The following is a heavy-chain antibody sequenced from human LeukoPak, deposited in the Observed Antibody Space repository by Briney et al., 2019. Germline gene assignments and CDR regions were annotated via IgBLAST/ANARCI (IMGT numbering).Heavy chain of an antibody. V-gene: IGHV3-30*18. CDR1: GFTFSNYG. J-gene: IGHJ4*02. D-gene: IGHD3-22*01. CDR3: AKDSEDTSGYYYYQARYYFDY. Sequence: PGGSLRLSCAAYGFTFSNYGLHWVRQAPGKGLEWVAVISYDGGNKHYVDSVKGRFSSSRDNSKNTLYLQVNSLRAEDTAVYYCAKDSEDTSGYYYYQARYYFDYWGQGTLVTVSS. CDR2: ISYDGGNK.